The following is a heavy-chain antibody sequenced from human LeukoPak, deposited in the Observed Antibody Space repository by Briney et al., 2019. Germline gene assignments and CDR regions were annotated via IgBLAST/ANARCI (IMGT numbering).Heavy chain of an antibody. CDR3: ARGMPYYYDSSGYPRHDAFDI. Sequence: ASVKVSCKASGYIFTGYYMHWVRQAPGQGLEWMGWINPNSGGTNYAQKFQGRVTMTRDTSISTAYMELSRLRSDDTAVYYCARGMPYYYDSSGYPRHDAFDIWGQGTMVTVSS. CDR1: GYIFTGYY. V-gene: IGHV1-2*02. CDR2: INPNSGGT. J-gene: IGHJ3*02. D-gene: IGHD3-22*01.